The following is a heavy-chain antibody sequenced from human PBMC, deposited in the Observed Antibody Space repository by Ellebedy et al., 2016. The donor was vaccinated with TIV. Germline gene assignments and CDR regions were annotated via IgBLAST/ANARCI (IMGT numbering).Heavy chain of an antibody. V-gene: IGHV1-3*01. CDR2: INAGNGIT. CDR3: ARSTAGTLEY. Sequence: AASVKVSCRASGYTVTPYAIHWVRHAPGQRLEWMGWINAGNGITRYSHKFQGRVTITRDTSASTAYMELSSLRSEDTAVYYCARSTAGTLEYWGQGTQVTVSS. D-gene: IGHD6-13*01. CDR1: GYTVTPYA. J-gene: IGHJ4*02.